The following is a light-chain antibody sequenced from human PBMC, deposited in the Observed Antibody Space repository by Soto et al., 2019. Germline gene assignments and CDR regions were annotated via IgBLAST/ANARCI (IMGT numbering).Light chain of an antibody. CDR3: QQFASSPYT. CDR1: QAVSNAY. J-gene: IGKJ2*01. V-gene: IGKV3-20*01. Sequence: DIVLTQSPDTLSSSPGERATLSCRASQAVSNAYLAWYQHKPGQVPRLLIHGAINRTTGIPDRFSGGGSGTDFALTINRMEPEDFAVYYCQQFASSPYTFGQGTKVEIK. CDR2: GAI.